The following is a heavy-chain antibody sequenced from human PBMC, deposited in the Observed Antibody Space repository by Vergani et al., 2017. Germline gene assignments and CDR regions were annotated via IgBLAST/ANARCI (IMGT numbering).Heavy chain of an antibody. CDR3: ARGGSGYDGLRPFDY. D-gene: IGHD5-12*01. CDR1: GGSISSSSYY. CDR2: IYYSGST. V-gene: IGHV4-39*07. Sequence: QLQLQESGPGLVKPSETLSLTCTVSGGSISSSSYYWGWIRQPPGKGLEWIGSIYYSGSTYYNPSLKSRVTISVDTSKNQFSLKLSSVTAADTAVYYCARGGSGYDGLRPFDYWGQGTLVTVSS. J-gene: IGHJ4*02.